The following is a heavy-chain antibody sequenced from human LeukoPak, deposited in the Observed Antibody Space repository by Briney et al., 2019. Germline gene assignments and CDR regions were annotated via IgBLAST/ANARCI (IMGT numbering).Heavy chain of an antibody. CDR3: ARDSRFEQWLVHYYYYYGMDV. J-gene: IGHJ6*02. CDR1: GFTFSSYG. Sequence: GGSLRLSCAASGFTFSSYGMHWVRQAPGKGLEWVAVIWYDGSNKYYADSVKGRFTISRDNSKNTLYLQMNSLRAEDTAVYYCARDSRFEQWLVHYYYYYGMDVWGQGTTVTVSS. D-gene: IGHD6-19*01. V-gene: IGHV3-33*01. CDR2: IWYDGSNK.